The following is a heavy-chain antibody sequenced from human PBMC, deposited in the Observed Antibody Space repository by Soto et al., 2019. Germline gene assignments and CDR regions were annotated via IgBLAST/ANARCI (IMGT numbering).Heavy chain of an antibody. Sequence: HAWGSLRLSCAASGFTFSSYAMHWVRQAPGKGLEWVAVISYDGSNKYYADSVKGRFTISRDNSKNTLYLQMNSLRAEDTAVYYCARDQYDGMDVWGQGTTVTVSS. CDR3: ARDQYDGMDV. CDR2: ISYDGSNK. CDR1: GFTFSSYA. V-gene: IGHV3-30-3*01. D-gene: IGHD2-8*01. J-gene: IGHJ6*02.